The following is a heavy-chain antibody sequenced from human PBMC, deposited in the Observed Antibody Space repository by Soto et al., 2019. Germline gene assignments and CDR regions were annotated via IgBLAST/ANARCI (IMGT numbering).Heavy chain of an antibody. V-gene: IGHV1-2*04. CDR3: ARAYSSGWYHFDY. CDR2: INPNSGGT. CDR1: GYTFTGYY. D-gene: IGHD6-19*01. Sequence: ASVKVSCKASGYTFTGYYMHCVRQAPGQGLEWMGWINPNSGGTNYAQKFQGWVTMTRDTSISTAYMELSRLRSDDTAVYYCARAYSSGWYHFDYWGQGTLVTVSS. J-gene: IGHJ4*02.